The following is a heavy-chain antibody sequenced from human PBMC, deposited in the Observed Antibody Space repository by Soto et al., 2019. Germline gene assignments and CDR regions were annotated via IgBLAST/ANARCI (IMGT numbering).Heavy chain of an antibody. CDR1: GFTFSNYG. Sequence: QVQLVESGGGVVQPGRSLRLSCAASGFTFSNYGMHWVRQAPGKGLEWGALISSDGDNKYYADSVKGRFTISRDNSKNTLSLPMNSLRDEGTAVYYCATDIALVRGVIIDMDVSGQGATVSVSS. J-gene: IGHJ6*02. D-gene: IGHD3-10*01. CDR3: ATDIALVRGVIIDMDV. V-gene: IGHV3-30*03. CDR2: ISSDGDNK.